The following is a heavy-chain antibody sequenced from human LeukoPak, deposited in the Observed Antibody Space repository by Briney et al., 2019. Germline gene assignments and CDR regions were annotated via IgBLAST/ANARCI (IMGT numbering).Heavy chain of an antibody. CDR1: GFTFSSYS. D-gene: IGHD6-6*01. CDR2: ISSSSSYI. J-gene: IGHJ3*02. V-gene: IGHV3-21*01. Sequence: GGSLRLSCAASGFTFSSYSMNWVRQAPGKGLEWVSSISSSSSYIYYADSVKGRFTISRDNAKNSLYLQMNSLRAEDTAVYYCARDQKSIAARLPYYAFDIWGQGTMVTVFS. CDR3: ARDQKSIAARLPYYAFDI.